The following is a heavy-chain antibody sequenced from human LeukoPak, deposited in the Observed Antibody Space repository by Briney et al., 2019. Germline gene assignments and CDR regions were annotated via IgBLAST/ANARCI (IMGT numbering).Heavy chain of an antibody. V-gene: IGHV4-38-2*02. J-gene: IGHJ4*02. Sequence: SETLSLTCTVSGYSISSCYNWGWIRQPPGEGLEWIGSIYHSGSTYYKQSLKSRVTISVDRSKNQFSLDLSSVTAADTAVYYCARRHYDSSGEYPDWGQGTLVTVFS. D-gene: IGHD3-22*01. CDR2: IYHSGST. CDR1: GYSISSCYN. CDR3: ARRHYDSSGEYPD.